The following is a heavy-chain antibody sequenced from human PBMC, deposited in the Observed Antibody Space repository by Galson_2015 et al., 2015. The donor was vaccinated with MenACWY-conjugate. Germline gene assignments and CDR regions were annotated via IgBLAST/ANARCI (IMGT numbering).Heavy chain of an antibody. CDR3: AKEKLEYYSHGFHRFDI. V-gene: IGHV3-30*18. J-gene: IGHJ3*02. D-gene: IGHD2/OR15-2a*01. CDR1: GFAFSRFG. CDR2: MSYSESVE. Sequence: SLRLSCAASGFAFSRFGMHWVRQVPGKGLEWVALMSYSESVEFYGDSVRGRFTISRDNSMNTLYLQMNSLRAEDTAIYYCAKEKLEYYSHGFHRFDIWGQGTMVTVSS.